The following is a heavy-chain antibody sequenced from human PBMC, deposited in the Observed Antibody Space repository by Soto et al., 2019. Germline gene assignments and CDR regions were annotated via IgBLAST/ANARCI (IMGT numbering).Heavy chain of an antibody. D-gene: IGHD3-10*01. CDR2: IRSQPYGGTA. CDR1: GFPFGNFL. J-gene: IGHJ4*02. Sequence: GGSLRLSCTASGFPFGNFLMGWFRQAPGKGMEWVGFIRSQPYGGTAEYAASVRGRFTISRDDSKGIAYLQMNSLQTEDSGVYYCIGSFPFWGQGTLVTVSS. V-gene: IGHV3-49*03. CDR3: IGSFPF.